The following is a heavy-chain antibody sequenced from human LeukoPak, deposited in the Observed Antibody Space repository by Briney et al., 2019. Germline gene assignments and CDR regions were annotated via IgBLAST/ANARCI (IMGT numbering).Heavy chain of an antibody. D-gene: IGHD4-11*01. Sequence: GGSLRLSCAASGFTFSSYGMHWVRQAPGKGLEWVAFIRYDGSNKYYADSVKGRFTISRDNSKNTLYLQMNSLRAEDTAVYYCAKDLMPRMTVTNRGYFDYWGQGTLVTVSS. V-gene: IGHV3-30*02. CDR3: AKDLMPRMTVTNRGYFDY. CDR1: GFTFSSYG. CDR2: IRYDGSNK. J-gene: IGHJ4*02.